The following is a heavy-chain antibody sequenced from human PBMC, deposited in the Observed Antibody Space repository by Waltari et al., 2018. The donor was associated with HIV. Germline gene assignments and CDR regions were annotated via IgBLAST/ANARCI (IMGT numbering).Heavy chain of an antibody. D-gene: IGHD6-6*01. Sequence: QVQLQESGPGLVKPSETLSLTCAVSGYPISSGYYWGWIRQPPGKGLEWIGTIYHSGTTYYNPSLKSRVTTSVDTSKNQFSLKLRSVTAADTAVYYCARESSSLTHFDYWGQGTLVTVSS. CDR2: IYHSGTT. V-gene: IGHV4-38-2*02. CDR1: GYPISSGYY. CDR3: ARESSSLTHFDY. J-gene: IGHJ4*02.